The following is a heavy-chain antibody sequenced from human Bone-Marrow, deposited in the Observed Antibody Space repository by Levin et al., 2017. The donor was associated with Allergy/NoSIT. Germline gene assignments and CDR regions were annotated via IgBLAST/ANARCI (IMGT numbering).Heavy chain of an antibody. J-gene: IGHJ4*02. CDR2: INSDGSIT. CDR1: GFTFGSYW. Sequence: PGGSLRLSCAASGFTFGSYWMHWLRQPPGKGLVWVSRINSDGSITNYADAVKGRFTISRDNARNTLYVQMNSLRTEDTAIYYCVRGTSDWYGIDFWGQGTLVTVSS. D-gene: IGHD6-19*01. V-gene: IGHV3-74*01. CDR3: VRGTSDWYGIDF.